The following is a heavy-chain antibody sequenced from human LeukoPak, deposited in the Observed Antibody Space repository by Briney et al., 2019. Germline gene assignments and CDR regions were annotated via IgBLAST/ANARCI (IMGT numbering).Heavy chain of an antibody. Sequence: GGSLRLTCAASGFTVSSNYMSWVRQAPGKGLEWVSVIYSGGSTYYADSVKGRFTISRDNSKNTLYLQMNSLRAEDTAVYYCARGGYVAAAVTSVLRWFDPWGQGTLVTVSS. J-gene: IGHJ5*02. CDR3: ARGGYVAAAVTSVLRWFDP. CDR2: IYSGGST. V-gene: IGHV3-66*01. D-gene: IGHD6-13*01. CDR1: GFTVSSNY.